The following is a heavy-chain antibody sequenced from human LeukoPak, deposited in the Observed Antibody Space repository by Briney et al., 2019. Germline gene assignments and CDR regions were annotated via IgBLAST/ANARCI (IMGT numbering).Heavy chain of an antibody. V-gene: IGHV4-39*01. Sequence: SETLSLTCNVSGGSISDNDYSWDWIRQPPGKGLEWMGCIHYSGTTYSNPSLKSRISISVDTSKSQFSLKLRSVTAAATAVYYCARRYYFVSGSYYPFDFWGQGTLVAVSS. CDR3: ARRYYFVSGSYYPFDF. D-gene: IGHD3-10*01. CDR1: GGSISDNDYS. CDR2: IHYSGTT. J-gene: IGHJ4*02.